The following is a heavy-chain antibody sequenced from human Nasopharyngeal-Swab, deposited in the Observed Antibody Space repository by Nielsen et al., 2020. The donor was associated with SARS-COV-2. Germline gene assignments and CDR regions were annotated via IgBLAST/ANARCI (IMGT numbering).Heavy chain of an antibody. Sequence: ASVKVSCKASGYTFANYGFSWVRQAPGQGLEWMGWIGIHNGNTNYAQKLQGRVTMTTDTSTSTAYMELRSLRSGDTAVYYCARFVYSTGWYSLDYWGQGTLVTVSS. D-gene: IGHD6-19*01. CDR2: IGIHNGNT. CDR3: ARFVYSTGWYSLDY. J-gene: IGHJ4*02. CDR1: GYTFANYG. V-gene: IGHV1-18*01.